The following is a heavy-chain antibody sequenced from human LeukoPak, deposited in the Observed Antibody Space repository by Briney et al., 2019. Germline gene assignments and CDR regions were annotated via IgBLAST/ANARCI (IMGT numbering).Heavy chain of an antibody. CDR3: AGALYSSGPLGFDP. Sequence: SQTLSLTCGLSGDSVSSNSAAWNWIRQSPSRGLEWLGRTYYRSKWYNDYALSVKSRITINADTSKIQFSLQLNSVTPEDTAVYYCAGALYSSGPLGFDPWGQGTLVTVSS. V-gene: IGHV6-1*01. CDR1: GDSVSSNSAA. CDR2: TYYRSKWYN. D-gene: IGHD6-19*01. J-gene: IGHJ5*02.